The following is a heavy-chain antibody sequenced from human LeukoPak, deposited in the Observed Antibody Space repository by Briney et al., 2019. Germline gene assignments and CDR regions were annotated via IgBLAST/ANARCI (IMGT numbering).Heavy chain of an antibody. J-gene: IGHJ4*02. Sequence: GGSLRLSCAASGFTVSSNYMSWVRQAPGKGLEWVANIKQDGSEKYYVDSVKGRFTISRDNAKNSLYLQMNSLRAEDTAVYYCARDDILWGQGTLVTVSS. V-gene: IGHV3-7*01. CDR2: IKQDGSEK. D-gene: IGHD2-15*01. CDR1: GFTVSSNY. CDR3: ARDDIL.